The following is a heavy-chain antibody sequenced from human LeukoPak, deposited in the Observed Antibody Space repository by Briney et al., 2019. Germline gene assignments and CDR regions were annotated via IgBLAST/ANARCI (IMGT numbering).Heavy chain of an antibody. CDR1: GFTFSSYA. D-gene: IGHD2-8*01. CDR3: ATRYCTISACRASSYKSFDV. CDR2: ISGSGGST. V-gene: IGHV3-23*01. Sequence: GGSLRLSCAASGFTFSSYAMSWVRQAPGKGLEWVSAISGSGGSTYYADSVKGRFTISRDNAKNSLYLQLTSLRAEDTAVYYCATRYCTISACRASSYKSFDVWGKGTTVTVSS. J-gene: IGHJ6*04.